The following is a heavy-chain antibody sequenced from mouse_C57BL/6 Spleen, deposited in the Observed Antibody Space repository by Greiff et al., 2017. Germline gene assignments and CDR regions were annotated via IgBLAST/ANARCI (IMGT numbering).Heavy chain of an antibody. D-gene: IGHD1-1*01. Sequence: EVQLQQSGPELVKPGASVKISCKASGYTFTDYYMNWVKQSHGKSLEWIGDINPNNGGTSYNQKFKGKATLTVDKSSSTAYMELRSLTSEDAAVYYCARSDYYGSRGFDYWGQGTTLTVSS. V-gene: IGHV1-26*01. J-gene: IGHJ2*01. CDR1: GYTFTDYY. CDR3: ARSDYYGSRGFDY. CDR2: INPNNGGT.